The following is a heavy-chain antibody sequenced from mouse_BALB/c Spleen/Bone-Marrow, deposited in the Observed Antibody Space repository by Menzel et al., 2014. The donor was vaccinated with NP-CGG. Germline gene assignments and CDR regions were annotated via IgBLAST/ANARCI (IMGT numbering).Heavy chain of an antibody. CDR3: SRLYYYGNFAY. J-gene: IGHJ3*01. CDR1: GFDFSRYW. CDR2: INPDSSTI. Sequence: EVNVVESGGGLVQPGGSLKLSCAASGFDFSRYWMSWVRQAPGKGLEWIGEINPDSSTINYTPSLKDKFITSRDNAKNTLYLQMSKVRSEDTALYYCSRLYYYGNFAYWGQGTLVTVSA. V-gene: IGHV4-1*02. D-gene: IGHD1-1*01.